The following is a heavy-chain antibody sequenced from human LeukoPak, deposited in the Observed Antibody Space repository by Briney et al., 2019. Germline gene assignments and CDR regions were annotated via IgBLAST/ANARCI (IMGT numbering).Heavy chain of an antibody. CDR1: VYTFTGYY. CDR2: INPNSGGT. Sequence: ASVKVSFKASVYTFTGYYMHWVRQAPAQGLEWMGWINPNSGGTNDAHKFQCRVTMTRDTSISTAYMELSRLRSDDTAVYYCAPGGNYYGSGSYYALDYWGQGTLVTVSS. CDR3: APGGNYYGSGSYYALDY. D-gene: IGHD3-10*01. J-gene: IGHJ4*02. V-gene: IGHV1-2*07.